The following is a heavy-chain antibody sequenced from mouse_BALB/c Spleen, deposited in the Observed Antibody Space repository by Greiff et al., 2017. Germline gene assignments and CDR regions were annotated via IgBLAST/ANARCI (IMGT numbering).Heavy chain of an antibody. J-gene: IGHJ4*01. CDR3: ARAPYRYDEDYYAMDY. V-gene: IGHV5-4*02. Sequence: DVKLVESGGGLVKPGGSLKLSCAASGFTFSDYYMYWVRQTPEKRLEWVATISDGGSYTYYPDSVKGRFTISRDNAKNNLYLQMSSLKSEDTAMYYCARAPYRYDEDYYAMDYWGQGTSVTVSS. D-gene: IGHD2-14*01. CDR1: GFTFSDYY. CDR2: ISDGGSYT.